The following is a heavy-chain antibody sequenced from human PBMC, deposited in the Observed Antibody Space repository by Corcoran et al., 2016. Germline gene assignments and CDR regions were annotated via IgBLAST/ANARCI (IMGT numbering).Heavy chain of an antibody. CDR1: GYSFTTYW. Sequence: EVQLVQSGAEVKKPGESLRISCEGSGYSFTTYWINWVRQMPGKGLEWRGGSDPTDSYNTYSPSFQGHVTISADKSISTAYLQWSSLKASDTAMYYCARDRHLGSDYWGQGTLVTVSS. D-gene: IGHD3-10*01. V-gene: IGHV5-10-1*03. CDR2: SDPTDSYN. CDR3: ARDRHLGSDY. J-gene: IGHJ4*02.